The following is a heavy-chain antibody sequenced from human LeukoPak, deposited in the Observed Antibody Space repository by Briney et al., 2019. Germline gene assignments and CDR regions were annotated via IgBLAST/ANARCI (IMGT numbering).Heavy chain of an antibody. CDR2: IYYSGST. J-gene: IGHJ4*02. Sequence: SETLSLTCTVSGGSISSSRYYWGWIRQPPGKGLEWIGSIYYSGSTYYNPSLKSRVTISVDTSKNQFSLKLSSVTAADTAVYYCARRGVPSNFDYWGQGTLVTVSS. V-gene: IGHV4-39*01. D-gene: IGHD3-10*01. CDR1: GGSISSSRYY. CDR3: ARRGVPSNFDY.